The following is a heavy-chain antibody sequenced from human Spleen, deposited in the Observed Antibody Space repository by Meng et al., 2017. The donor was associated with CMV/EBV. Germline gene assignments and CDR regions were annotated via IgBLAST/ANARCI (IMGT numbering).Heavy chain of an antibody. Sequence: GESLKISCAASGFTFSSYAMHWVRQAPGKGLEWVAVISYDGSNKYYADSVKGRFTISRDNSKNTLYLQMNSLRAEDTAVYYCARDSRGCSGGSCPAKYWGQGTLVTVSS. CDR3: ARDSRGCSGGSCPAKY. V-gene: IGHV3-30*04. J-gene: IGHJ4*02. CDR1: GFTFSSYA. D-gene: IGHD2-15*01. CDR2: ISYDGSNK.